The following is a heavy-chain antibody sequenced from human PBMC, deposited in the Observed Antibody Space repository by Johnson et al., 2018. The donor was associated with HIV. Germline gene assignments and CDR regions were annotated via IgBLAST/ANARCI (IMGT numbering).Heavy chain of an antibody. Sequence: EVQLVESGGGLVQPGGSLRLSCAASGFTVSSNYMSWVRQAPGKGLEWVSVIYSGGSTYYADSVKGRFTISRDNSKNTLYLHMNSLRVEDTAVYYCAKANYYVYAFDIWGPGTMVTVSS. CDR3: AKANYYVYAFDI. CDR2: IYSGGST. V-gene: IGHV3-66*01. CDR1: GFTVSSNY. J-gene: IGHJ3*02. D-gene: IGHD3-22*01.